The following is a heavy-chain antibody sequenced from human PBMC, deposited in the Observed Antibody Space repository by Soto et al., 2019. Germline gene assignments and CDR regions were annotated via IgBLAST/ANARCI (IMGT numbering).Heavy chain of an antibody. D-gene: IGHD3-10*01. V-gene: IGHV4-34*01. J-gene: IGHJ6*02. Sequence: QVQLQQWGAGLLKPSETLSLTCAVYGGSFSGYYWSWIRQPPGKGLEWIGEINPSGSTNYNPSLKSRVTISVDTSKNQFSLKLGSVTAADTAVYYCARGSRGITMVWGVIAYYGMDVWGQGTTVTVSS. CDR2: INPSGST. CDR1: GGSFSGYY. CDR3: ARGSRGITMVWGVIAYYGMDV.